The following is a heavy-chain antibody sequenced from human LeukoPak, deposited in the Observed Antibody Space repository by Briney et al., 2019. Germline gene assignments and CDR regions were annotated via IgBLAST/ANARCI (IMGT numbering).Heavy chain of an antibody. D-gene: IGHD3-10*01. V-gene: IGHV4-61*02. CDR3: ARDPPAYGSGSYYNEPGWFDP. J-gene: IGHJ5*02. CDR1: GGSISSGSYY. Sequence: KPSETLSLTCTVSGGSISSGSYYWSWIRQPAGKGLEWIGRIYTSGSTNYNPSLKSRVTISVDTSKNQFSLKLSSVTAADTAVYYCARDPPAYGSGSYYNEPGWFDPWGQGTLVTVSS. CDR2: IYTSGST.